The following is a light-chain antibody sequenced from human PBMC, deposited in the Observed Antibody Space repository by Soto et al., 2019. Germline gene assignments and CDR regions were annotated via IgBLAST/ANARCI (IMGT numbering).Light chain of an antibody. V-gene: IGKV3-20*01. J-gene: IGKJ4*01. Sequence: EIVLTQSPGTLSLSPGERATLSCRASQSVSSSYLAWYQQKPGQAPRLLIYGASSRATGIPDRFSGSGSGTDFTLTISRLEPEDFAVYYCHQYDSSPLTFGGGTNVQIK. CDR1: QSVSSSY. CDR2: GAS. CDR3: HQYDSSPLT.